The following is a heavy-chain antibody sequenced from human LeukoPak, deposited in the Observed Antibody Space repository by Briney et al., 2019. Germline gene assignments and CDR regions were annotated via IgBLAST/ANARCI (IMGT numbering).Heavy chain of an antibody. D-gene: IGHD5-18*01. CDR2: IYYSGST. J-gene: IGHJ4*02. CDR3: ARHLYTAMELYYFDY. V-gene: IGHV4-39*01. CDR1: GGSISSGSYY. Sequence: PSETLSLTCTVSGGSISSGSYYWGWIRQPPGKGLEWIGSIYYSGSTHYNPSLKSRVTISVDTSKNQFSLKLSSVTAADTAVYYCARHLYTAMELYYFDYWGQGTLVTVSS.